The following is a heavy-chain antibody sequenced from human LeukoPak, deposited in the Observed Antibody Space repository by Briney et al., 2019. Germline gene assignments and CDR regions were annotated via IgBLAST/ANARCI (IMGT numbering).Heavy chain of an antibody. Sequence: GSLRLSCAASGFTLSSYAMSWIRQPAGKGLGWIGRIYTSGSTYYNPSLQSRVTMSVDTSKNQFSLKLSSVTAADTAVYYCARDGNTIFGVVITYYFDYWGQGTLVTVSS. D-gene: IGHD3-3*01. J-gene: IGHJ4*02. CDR1: GFTLSSYA. V-gene: IGHV4-4*07. CDR2: IYTSGST. CDR3: ARDGNTIFGVVITYYFDY.